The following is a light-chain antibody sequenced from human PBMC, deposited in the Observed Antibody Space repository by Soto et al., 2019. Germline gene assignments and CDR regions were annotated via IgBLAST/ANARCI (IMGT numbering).Light chain of an antibody. V-gene: IGKV1-39*01. CDR3: QQSYSTLLT. Sequence: DIQMTQSPSSLSASVGDRVTITCRASQSISSYLNWYQQKPGKAPKLLIYAASSLQSWVPSRFSGSGSGTDFTLIICSLLPEDFATYYCQQSYSTLLTFGGGTKVDI. CDR2: AAS. J-gene: IGKJ4*01. CDR1: QSISSY.